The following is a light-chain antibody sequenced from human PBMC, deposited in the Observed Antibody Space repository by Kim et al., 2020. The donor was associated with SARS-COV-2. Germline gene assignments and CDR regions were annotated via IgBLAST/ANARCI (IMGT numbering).Light chain of an antibody. CDR1: QGITTY. CDR3: QQYDNLPMYT. V-gene: IGKV1-33*01. J-gene: IGKJ2*01. Sequence: ASVGDRVTNTCHASQGITTYLNWYQQKPGKAPKLLIYDASNLETGVPSRFSGSASGTDFTFTISSLQPEDIATYYCQQYDNLPMYTFGQGTKLEI. CDR2: DAS.